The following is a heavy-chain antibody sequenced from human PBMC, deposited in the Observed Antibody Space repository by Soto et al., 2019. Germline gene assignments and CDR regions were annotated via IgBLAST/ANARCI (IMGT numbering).Heavy chain of an antibody. Sequence: QVQLQQWGAGLLKPSETLSLTCAVYGGSFSGYYWSWIRQPPGKGLEWIGATNHSGSTNYNPSLKRRVTLSVDTPNNQLSLELSSVPAADTAVYYCANQSSSFPFDCWGQGTLVPVCS. D-gene: IGHD6-13*01. CDR2: TNHSGST. CDR3: ANQSSSFPFDC. V-gene: IGHV4-34*01. J-gene: IGHJ4*02. CDR1: GGSFSGYY.